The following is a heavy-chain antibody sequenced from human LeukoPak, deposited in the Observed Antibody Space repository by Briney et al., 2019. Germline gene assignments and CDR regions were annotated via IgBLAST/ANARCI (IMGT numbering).Heavy chain of an antibody. Sequence: GGSMRLSCAASGFNFGSYDMNWVRQAPGKGLEYLSTINTDGSNTWYADSVKGRFTISRDNSKNTVFLHMNNLRHEDTATYYCAKRVNGAFDIWGQGTMVSVSS. CDR2: INTDGSNT. J-gene: IGHJ3*02. CDR1: GFNFGSYD. V-gene: IGHV3-23*05. CDR3: AKRVNGAFDI.